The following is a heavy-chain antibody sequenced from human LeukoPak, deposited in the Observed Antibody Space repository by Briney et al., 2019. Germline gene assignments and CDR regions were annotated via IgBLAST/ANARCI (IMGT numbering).Heavy chain of an antibody. CDR1: GGSISSYY. J-gene: IGHJ3*02. CDR3: ARHQRGNSDAFDI. Sequence: SETLSLTCTVSGGSISSYYWSWIRQPPGKGLEWIGYMYYSGRTNYNPSRKSRVTISIDTSRNQFSLKLSSVTAADTAVYYCARHQRGNSDAFDIWGQGTMVTVSS. D-gene: IGHD4-23*01. V-gene: IGHV4-59*01. CDR2: MYYSGRT.